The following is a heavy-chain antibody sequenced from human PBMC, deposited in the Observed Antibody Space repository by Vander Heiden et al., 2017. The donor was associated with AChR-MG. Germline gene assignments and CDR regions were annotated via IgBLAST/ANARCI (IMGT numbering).Heavy chain of an antibody. CDR1: GFTFSSYA. J-gene: IGHJ4*02. CDR3: VMITFGGVIAYYFDY. Sequence: EVQLLESGGGLVQPGGSLRLSCAASGFTFSSYAMSWVRQAPGKGLEWVSAISGSGGSTYYADSVKGRFTISRDNSKNTLYLQMNSLRAEDTAVYYCVMITFGGVIAYYFDYWGQGTRVTVSS. V-gene: IGHV3-23*01. D-gene: IGHD3-16*02. CDR2: ISGSGGST.